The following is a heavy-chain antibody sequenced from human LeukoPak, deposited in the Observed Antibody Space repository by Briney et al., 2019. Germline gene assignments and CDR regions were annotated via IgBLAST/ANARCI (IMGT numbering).Heavy chain of an antibody. CDR1: GFTFSSYS. J-gene: IGHJ5*02. CDR3: AREGGYSYGTDYNWFDP. CDR2: ISSSSSYI. V-gene: IGHV3-21*01. Sequence: GGSLRLSCAASGFTFSSYSMNWVRQAPGKGLEWVSSISSSSSYIYYADSVKGRFTISRGNAKNSLYLQMNSLRAEDTAVYYCAREGGYSYGTDYNWFDPWGQGTLVTVSS. D-gene: IGHD5-18*01.